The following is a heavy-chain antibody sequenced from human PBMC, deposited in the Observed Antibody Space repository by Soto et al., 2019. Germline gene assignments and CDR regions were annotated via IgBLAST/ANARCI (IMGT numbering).Heavy chain of an antibody. V-gene: IGHV5-51*01. Sequence: GESLKISCKASGYTFTNYCIGLVRQMPGKGLEWMGIIYPGDSDTNYNPSFQGQVTISADKSITTTYMQWSSLKASDTAIYYCAASIFYYGMDVWGQGTTVTVS. CDR3: AASIFYYGMDV. J-gene: IGHJ6*02. CDR1: GYTFTNYC. CDR2: IYPGDSDT.